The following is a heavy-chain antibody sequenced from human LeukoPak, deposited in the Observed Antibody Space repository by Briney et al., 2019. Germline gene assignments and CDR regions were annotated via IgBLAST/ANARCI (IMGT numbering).Heavy chain of an antibody. Sequence: PSETLSLTCTVSGGSISSGGYYWSWIRQHPGKGLEWIGYIYYSGSTYYNPSLKSRVTISVDTSKNQFSLKLSSVTAADTAVYSCARSVAARRGGYFDYWGQGTLVTVSS. V-gene: IGHV4-31*03. CDR3: ARSVAARRGGYFDY. CDR1: GGSISSGGYY. J-gene: IGHJ4*02. D-gene: IGHD6-6*01. CDR2: IYYSGST.